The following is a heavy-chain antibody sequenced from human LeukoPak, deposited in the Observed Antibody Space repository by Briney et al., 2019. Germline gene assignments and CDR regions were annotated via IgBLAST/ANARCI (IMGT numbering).Heavy chain of an antibody. CDR3: ATASDCHSPMFVY. J-gene: IGHJ4*02. CDR1: GYTLTELS. V-gene: IGHV1-24*01. Sequence: ASVKVSCKVSGYTLTELSMHWVRQAPGKGVEWMGGFDPEDGETIYAQKFQGRVTMTEDTSTDTAYMELSSLRSEDTAVYYCATASDCHSPMFVYWGQGTLVTVSS. D-gene: IGHD2-21*02. CDR2: FDPEDGET.